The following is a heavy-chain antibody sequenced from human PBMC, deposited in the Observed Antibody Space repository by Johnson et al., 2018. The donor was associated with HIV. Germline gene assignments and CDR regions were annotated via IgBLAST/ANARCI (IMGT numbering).Heavy chain of an antibody. CDR2: ISYDGSNK. CDR1: GFTFSSYA. V-gene: IGHV3-30*04. D-gene: IGHD3-3*01. CDR3: ARGSYDFWSGYYKGFDAFDI. Sequence: QVQLVESGGGLVQPGGSLRLSCAASGFTFSSYAMSWVRQAPGKGLEWVAVISYDGSNKYYADSVKGRFTISRDNSKNTLYLQMNSLRAEDTAVYYCARGSYDFWSGYYKGFDAFDIWGQGTMVTVS. J-gene: IGHJ3*02.